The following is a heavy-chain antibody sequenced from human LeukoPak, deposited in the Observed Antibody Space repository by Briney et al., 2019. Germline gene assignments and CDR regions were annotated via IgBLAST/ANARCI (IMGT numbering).Heavy chain of an antibody. J-gene: IGHJ4*02. D-gene: IGHD2-2*01. V-gene: IGHV3-21*01. Sequence: GGSLRLSCAVSGLTFSKAWMSWVRQAPGKGLEWVSSISSSSSYIYYADSVKGRFTISRDNAKNSLFLQMNTLRAEDTAVYYCARDLQLGGQGTLATVSS. CDR1: GLTFSKAW. CDR3: ARDLQL. CDR2: ISSSSSYI.